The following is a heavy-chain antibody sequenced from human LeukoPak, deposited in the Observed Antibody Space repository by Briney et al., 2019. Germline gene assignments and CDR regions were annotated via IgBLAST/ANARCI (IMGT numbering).Heavy chain of an antibody. Sequence: SETLSLTCTVSGGSISSYYWSWIRQPPGKGLEWIGYIYYSGSTNYNPSLKSRVTISVDTSKNQFSLKLSSVTAADTAVYYCTTYYYYGSGSYSGWFDPWGQETLVTVSS. J-gene: IGHJ5*02. CDR1: GGSISSYY. CDR3: TTYYYYGSGSYSGWFDP. D-gene: IGHD3-10*01. CDR2: IYYSGST. V-gene: IGHV4-59*01.